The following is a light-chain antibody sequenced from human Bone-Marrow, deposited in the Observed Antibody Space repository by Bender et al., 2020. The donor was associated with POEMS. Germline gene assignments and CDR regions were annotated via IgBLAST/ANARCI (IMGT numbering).Light chain of an antibody. CDR2: GVS. V-gene: IGLV2-14*03. Sequence: QSVLTQPASVSGSPGQSITISCTGTSSDVGGYNYVSWYQQHPGKAPKLLLYGVSSRPSGVSNRFSGSKSGNTASLTISGLRAEDEADYYCCSYSSSIIVVFGGGTKLTVL. CDR1: SSDVGGYNY. J-gene: IGLJ2*01. CDR3: CSYSSSIIVV.